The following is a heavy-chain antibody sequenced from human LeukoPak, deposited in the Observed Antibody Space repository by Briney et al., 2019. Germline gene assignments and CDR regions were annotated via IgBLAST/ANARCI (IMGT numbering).Heavy chain of an antibody. CDR2: IHYSGST. J-gene: IGHJ4*02. Sequence: SETLSLTCTVSGGSISGYFWSWIRQPPGKGLEWIGYIHYSGSTNYNPSLNSRVTISVATPKNQCSLRLSSVTAADTAAYYCARYGITIVRGGKYYFDSWGQGTLVTVSS. CDR1: GGSISGYF. CDR3: ARYGITIVRGGKYYFDS. D-gene: IGHD3-10*01. V-gene: IGHV4-59*08.